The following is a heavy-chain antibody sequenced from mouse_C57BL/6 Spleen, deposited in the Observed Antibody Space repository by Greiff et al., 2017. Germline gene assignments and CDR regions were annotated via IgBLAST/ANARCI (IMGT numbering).Heavy chain of an antibody. CDR2: ISSGSSTI. J-gene: IGHJ3*01. CDR3: ARDSSDPRFAY. V-gene: IGHV5-17*01. CDR1: GFTFSDYG. Sequence: EVQGVESGGGLVKPGGSLKLSCAASGFTFSDYGMHWVRQAPEKGLEWVAYISSGSSTIYYADTVKGRFTISRDNAKNTLFLQMTSLRSEDTAMYYCARDSSDPRFAYWGQGTLVTVSA. D-gene: IGHD3-2*02.